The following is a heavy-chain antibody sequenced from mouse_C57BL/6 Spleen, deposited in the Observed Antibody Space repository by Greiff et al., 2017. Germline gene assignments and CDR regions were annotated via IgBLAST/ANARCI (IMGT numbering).Heavy chain of an antibody. CDR3: ARPCGSSYWYFDV. D-gene: IGHD1-1*01. CDR1: GYTFTSYW. Sequence: QVQLQQPGAELVMPGASVKLSCKASGYTFTSYWMHWVKQRPGQGLEWIGEIDPSDSYTNYNQKFKGKSTLTVDKSSSTAYMQLSSLTSEDSAVYYCARPCGSSYWYFDVWGTGTTVTVSS. V-gene: IGHV1-69*01. CDR2: IDPSDSYT. J-gene: IGHJ1*03.